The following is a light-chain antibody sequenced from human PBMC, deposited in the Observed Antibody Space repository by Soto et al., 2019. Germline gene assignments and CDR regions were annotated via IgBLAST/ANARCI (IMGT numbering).Light chain of an antibody. CDR1: QSVSSD. J-gene: IGKJ1*01. Sequence: EIVMTQSPATLSVSPGERATLSCRASQSVSSDLVWYQQKPGQAPRLLIYGASTRATGIPARFSGSGSGTEFTLTISSLQSEDFAVYSGQQYNNWPRTFGQGTKVEI. V-gene: IGKV3-15*01. CDR3: QQYNNWPRT. CDR2: GAS.